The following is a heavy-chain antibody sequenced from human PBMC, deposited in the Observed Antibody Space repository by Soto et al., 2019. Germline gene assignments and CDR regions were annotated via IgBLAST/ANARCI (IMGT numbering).Heavy chain of an antibody. V-gene: IGHV4-4*07. CDR2: IYTSGST. CDR3: ARGEVVYSDGPYFDY. J-gene: IGHJ4*02. Sequence: SETLSLNCTVPGGSISSYYWSWIRQPAGKGLEWIGRIYTSGSTNYNPSLKSRVTMSVDTSKNQFSLKLSAVTAADTAVYYCARGEVVYSDGPYFDYWGQGTLVTVSS. D-gene: IGHD5-18*01. CDR1: GGSISSYY.